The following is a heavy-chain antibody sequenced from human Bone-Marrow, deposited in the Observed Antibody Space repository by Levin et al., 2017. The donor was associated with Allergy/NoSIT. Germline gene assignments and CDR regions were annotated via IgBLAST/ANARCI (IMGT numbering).Heavy chain of an antibody. CDR1: GFTFSSYG. D-gene: IGHD5-18*01. V-gene: IGHV3-33*01. CDR3: ARLGRGYSYGHHYYYYGMDA. CDR2: IWYDGSNK. J-gene: IGHJ6*02. Sequence: GGSLRLSCAASGFTFSSYGMHWVRQAPGKGLEWVAVIWYDGSNKYYADSVKGRFTISRDNSKNTLYLQMNSLRAEDTAVYYCARLGRGYSYGHHYYYYGMDAWGQGTTVTVSS.